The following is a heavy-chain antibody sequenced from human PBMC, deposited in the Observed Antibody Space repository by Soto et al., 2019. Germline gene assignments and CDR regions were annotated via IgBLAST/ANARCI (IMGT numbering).Heavy chain of an antibody. V-gene: IGHV5-10-1*01. CDR1: GYSFTSYW. Sequence: GESLKISCNGSGYSFTSYWISWVRQMPWKGLEWMGRIDPSDSYTNYSPSFQGHVTISADKSISTAYLQWSSLKASDTAMYYCARLNYDFWSGSSYYYYGMDVWGQGTTVTVSS. CDR2: IDPSDSYT. J-gene: IGHJ6*02. D-gene: IGHD3-3*01. CDR3: ARLNYDFWSGSSYYYYGMDV.